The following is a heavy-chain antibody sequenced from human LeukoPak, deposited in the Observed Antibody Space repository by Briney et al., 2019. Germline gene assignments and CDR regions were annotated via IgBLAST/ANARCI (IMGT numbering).Heavy chain of an antibody. Sequence: GGSLTLSCAASGFTFSGSSMHWVRQASGKGLEWVGRIRSKANSYATEYAASVKGRFTISRDDSKNTAYLQMNSLKTEDTAVYYCTRHRTWWELFDYWGQGTLVTVSS. CDR1: GFTFSGSS. D-gene: IGHD1-26*01. J-gene: IGHJ4*02. CDR2: IRSKANSYAT. V-gene: IGHV3-73*01. CDR3: TRHRTWWELFDY.